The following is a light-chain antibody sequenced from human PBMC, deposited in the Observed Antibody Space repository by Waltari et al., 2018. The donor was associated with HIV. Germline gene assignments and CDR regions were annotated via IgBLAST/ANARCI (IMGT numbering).Light chain of an antibody. V-gene: IGLV1-51*01. J-gene: IGLJ3*02. CDR3: GTWDSSLSACWV. CDR1: SSNIGNNY. Sequence: QSVLTQPPSVSAAPGQKVTIPCSGTSSNIGNNYVSWYQHLPGTAPKLLIYDNNKRPSGIPDRFAGSKSGTSATLGITGLQTGDEADYYCGTWDSSLSACWVFGGGTKLTVL. CDR2: DNN.